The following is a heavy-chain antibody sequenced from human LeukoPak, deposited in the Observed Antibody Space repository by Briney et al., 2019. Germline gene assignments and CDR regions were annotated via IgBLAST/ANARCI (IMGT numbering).Heavy chain of an antibody. CDR2: ISSSGSTI. J-gene: IGHJ4*02. D-gene: IGHD6-13*01. CDR3: AMGSAAAGTRQFDY. Sequence: GGSLRLSSAASGFTFSDYYMSWIRQAPGKGLEWVSYISSSGSTIYYADSVKGRFTISRDNAKNSLYLQMNSLRAEDTAVYYCAMGSAAAGTRQFDYWGQGTLVTVSS. V-gene: IGHV3-11*01. CDR1: GFTFSDYY.